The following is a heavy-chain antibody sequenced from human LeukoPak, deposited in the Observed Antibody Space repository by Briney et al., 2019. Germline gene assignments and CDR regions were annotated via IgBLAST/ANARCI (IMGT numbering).Heavy chain of an antibody. D-gene: IGHD2-2*03. CDR2: IKQDGSEK. J-gene: IGHJ4*02. Sequence: GGSLRLSCAASGFTFSSYWMSWVRHAPGKGLEWVANIKQDGSEKYYVDSVKGRFTISRDNAKNSLYLQMDSLRAEDTAVYYCARGWMANRLFDYWGQGTLVTVSS. CDR1: GFTFSSYW. V-gene: IGHV3-7*01. CDR3: ARGWMANRLFDY.